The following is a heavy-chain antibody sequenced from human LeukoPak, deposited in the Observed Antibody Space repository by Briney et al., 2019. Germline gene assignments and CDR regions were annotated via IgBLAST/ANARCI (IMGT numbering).Heavy chain of an antibody. D-gene: IGHD2-15*01. CDR3: ARGSVVGTYYYYYYGVDV. J-gene: IGHJ6*02. V-gene: IGHV1-69*13. CDR2: IIPIFGTA. Sequence: ASVKVSCKASGGTFSSYAISWVRQAPGQGLEWMGGIIPIFGTANYAQKFQGRVTITADESTSTAYMELSSLRSEDTAVYYCARGSVVGTYYYYYYGVDVWGQGTTVTVSS. CDR1: GGTFSSYA.